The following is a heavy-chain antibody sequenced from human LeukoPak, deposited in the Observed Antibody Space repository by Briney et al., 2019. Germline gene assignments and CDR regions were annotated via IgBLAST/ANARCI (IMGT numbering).Heavy chain of an antibody. CDR3: ARESSSFNWFDP. J-gene: IGHJ5*02. Sequence: SETLSLTCAVSGCSIRSGGYSWSWIRQPPGKGLEWIGYIYHSGSTYYNPSLKSRVTISVDRSKNQFSLKLSSVTAADTAVYYCARESSSFNWFDPWGQGTLVTVSS. CDR1: GCSIRSGGYS. CDR2: IYHSGST. V-gene: IGHV4-30-2*01. D-gene: IGHD6-13*01.